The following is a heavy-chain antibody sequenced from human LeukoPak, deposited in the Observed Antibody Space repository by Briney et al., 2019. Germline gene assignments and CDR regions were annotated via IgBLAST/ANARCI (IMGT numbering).Heavy chain of an antibody. D-gene: IGHD3/OR15-3a*01. CDR2: TYYNSKWYN. V-gene: IGHV6-1*01. CDR1: GDSVSNNA. Sequence: SQTLSLTCVISGDSVSNNAWNWVRQTPPGGLECLGRTYYNSKWYNDYAESVKSRISISPDTSKNQFSLQLNSVTPEDTAVYYCARGWTRDGFNIWSQGTMVTVSS. J-gene: IGHJ3*02. CDR3: ARGWTRDGFNI.